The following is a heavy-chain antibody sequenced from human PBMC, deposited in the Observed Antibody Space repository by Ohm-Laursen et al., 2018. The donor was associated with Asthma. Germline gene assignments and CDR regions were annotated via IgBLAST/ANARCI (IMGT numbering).Heavy chain of an antibody. J-gene: IGHJ4*02. V-gene: IGHV3-23*01. D-gene: IGHD1-26*01. Sequence: SLRLSCTAPGFTFSSYAMSWVRQAPGKGLEWVSAISGSGGSAYYADSVKGRLTISRDNSKNTLYLQMNSLRAEDTAVYYCAIHSGSYWVFDYWGQGTLVTVSS. CDR2: ISGSGGSA. CDR3: AIHSGSYWVFDY. CDR1: GFTFSSYA.